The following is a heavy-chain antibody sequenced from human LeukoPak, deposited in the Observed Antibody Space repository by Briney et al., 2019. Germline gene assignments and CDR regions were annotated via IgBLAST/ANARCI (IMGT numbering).Heavy chain of an antibody. CDR3: ASGGSSSWYDDY. V-gene: IGHV3-53*01. D-gene: IGHD6-13*01. CDR1: GFTVSSNY. CDR2: IYSGGST. J-gene: IGHJ4*02. Sequence: GGSLRLSCAASGFTVSSNYMGWVRQAPGKGLEWVSVIYSGGSTYYADSVKGRFTISRDNSKNTLYLQMNSLRAEDTAVYYCASGGSSSWYDDYWGQGTLVTVSS.